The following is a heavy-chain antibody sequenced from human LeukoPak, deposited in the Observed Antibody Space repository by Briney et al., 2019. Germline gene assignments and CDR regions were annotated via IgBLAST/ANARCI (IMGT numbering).Heavy chain of an antibody. CDR3: ASSYTRVGATALFDY. V-gene: IGHV4-61*02. Sequence: PSETLSLTCTVSGGSISSGSYYWSWIRQPAGKGLEWIVRIYTSGSTNYNPSLKSRVTISVDTSKNQFSLKLSSVTAADTAVYYCASSYTRVGATALFDYWGQGTLVTVFS. J-gene: IGHJ4*02. CDR1: GGSISSGSYY. CDR2: IYTSGST. D-gene: IGHD1-26*01.